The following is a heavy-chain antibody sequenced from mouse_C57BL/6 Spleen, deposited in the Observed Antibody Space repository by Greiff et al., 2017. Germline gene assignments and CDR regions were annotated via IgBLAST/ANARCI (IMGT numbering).Heavy chain of an antibody. V-gene: IGHV1-82*01. CDR2: IYPGDGDT. Sequence: QVQLQQSGPELVKPGASVKISCKASGYAFSSSWMNWVKQRPGKGLEWLGRIYPGDGDTNYNGKFKGKATLTADKSSSTAYMQLSSLTSEDSAVYFCARHWYWGFDYWGQGTTLTVSS. D-gene: IGHD4-1*01. CDR1: GYAFSSSW. CDR3: ARHWYWGFDY. J-gene: IGHJ2*01.